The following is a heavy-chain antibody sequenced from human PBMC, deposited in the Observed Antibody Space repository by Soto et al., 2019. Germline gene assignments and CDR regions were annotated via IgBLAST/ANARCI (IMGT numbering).Heavy chain of an antibody. J-gene: IGHJ6*02. CDR3: AKGAYYGSGDYYYYYGMDV. CDR1: GFTFSSYG. CDR2: ISYDGSNK. Sequence: GGSLRLSCAASGFTFSSYGMHWVRQAPGKGLEWVAVISYDGSNKYYADSVKGRFTISRDNSKNTLYLQMNSLRAEETAVYYCAKGAYYGSGDYYYYYGMDVWGQGTTVTVSS. V-gene: IGHV3-30*18. D-gene: IGHD3-10*01.